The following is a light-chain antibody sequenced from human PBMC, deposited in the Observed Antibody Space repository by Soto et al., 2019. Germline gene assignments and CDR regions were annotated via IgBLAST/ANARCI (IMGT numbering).Light chain of an antibody. V-gene: IGKV1-39*01. J-gene: IGKJ5*01. CDR1: QSISSY. CDR2: AAS. CDR3: QQSYRTPIT. Sequence: DIQMTQSPSSLSASAGDRVTITCRASQSISSYLNWYQVKPGRAPKLLIYAASSLQGGVPSRFSGSGSGTDFTLTISSLQPEDFATYYCQQSYRTPITFGKGTRLEIK.